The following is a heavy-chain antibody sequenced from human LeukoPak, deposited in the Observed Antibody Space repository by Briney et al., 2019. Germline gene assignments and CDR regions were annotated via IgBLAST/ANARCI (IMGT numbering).Heavy chain of an antibody. CDR1: RFTFSSYV. V-gene: IGHV3-30-3*01. J-gene: IGHJ4*02. CDR2: ISYDGSDK. Sequence: PGGSLRLSCAASRFTFSSYVMHWVRQAPGRGLEWVTFISYDGSDKYYADSVKGRFTISRDNSKNTLYLQMNSLRAEDTAVYYCARDGDEGGPVDYWGQGTLVTVSS. CDR3: ARDGDEGGPVDY. D-gene: IGHD2-15*01.